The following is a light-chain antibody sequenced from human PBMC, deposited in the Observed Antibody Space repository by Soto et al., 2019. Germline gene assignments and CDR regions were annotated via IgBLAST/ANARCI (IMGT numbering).Light chain of an antibody. J-gene: IGKJ5*01. CDR1: RSIRTY. CDR2: TAS. CDR3: QQSYNTPLT. V-gene: IGKV1-39*01. Sequence: DIPMTQSPSSLSASVGDRVTITCRASRSIRTYVNWYQQKPGQAPNLLIYTASIWQSGVPSRFSGWGSGTEFTLTITSLQPEDFATYFCQQSYNTPLTVGQGTRLDIK.